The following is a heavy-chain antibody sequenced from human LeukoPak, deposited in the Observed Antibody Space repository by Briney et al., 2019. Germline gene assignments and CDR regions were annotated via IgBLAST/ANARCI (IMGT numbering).Heavy chain of an antibody. CDR2: INPNRGGT. Sequence: ASVTVSCTASVHTFTGYYMHWVRQAPGQGLEWMEWINPNRGGTNYAQNFQGRVSMTRDTSISTAYMELSSLRFDDTAVYYCARLGSSDIWGQGTMVTVSS. J-gene: IGHJ3*02. CDR3: ARLGSSDI. CDR1: VHTFTGYY. D-gene: IGHD3-16*01. V-gene: IGHV1-2*02.